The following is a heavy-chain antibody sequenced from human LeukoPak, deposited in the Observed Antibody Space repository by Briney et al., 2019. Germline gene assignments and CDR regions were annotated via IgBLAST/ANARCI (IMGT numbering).Heavy chain of an antibody. Sequence: GRSLRLSCAASGFTFSSYGMHWVRQAPGKGLEWVAVFWFDGSNKYYAECVKGRFTISRDNSKNTLYLQMNSLRAEDTAVYYCAREEYAESHAEYFQYWGQGTLVTVSS. D-gene: IGHD2-2*01. V-gene: IGHV3-33*01. CDR3: AREEYAESHAEYFQY. CDR2: FWFDGSNK. CDR1: GFTFSSYG. J-gene: IGHJ1*01.